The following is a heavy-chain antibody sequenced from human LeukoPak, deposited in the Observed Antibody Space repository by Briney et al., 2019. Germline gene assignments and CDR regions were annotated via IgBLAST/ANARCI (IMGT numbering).Heavy chain of an antibody. CDR1: GFTFRSYA. CDR3: ARDWNYYSC. V-gene: IGHV3-21*01. Sequence: PGGSLRLSCEASGFTFRSYAMNWVRQAPGKGLEWVSSISSSSGSIYYADSVKGRFTISRDNAKNSLYLQMNSLRAEDTAVYYCARDWNYYSCWGQGTLVTVSS. D-gene: IGHD1-1*01. CDR2: ISSSSGSI. J-gene: IGHJ4*02.